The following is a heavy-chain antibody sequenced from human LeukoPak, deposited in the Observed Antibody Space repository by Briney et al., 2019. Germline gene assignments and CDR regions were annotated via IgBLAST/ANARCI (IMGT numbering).Heavy chain of an antibody. D-gene: IGHD6-6*01. Sequence: ASVKVSCKSSGYTFTGYYMHWVRQAPGQGLEWMGWINPSGGSTSYAQKFQGRVTVTRDTSTTTVYMELSSLRSEDTAVYYCARGFAARPLDYWGLGTLVTVSS. CDR2: INPSGGST. V-gene: IGHV1-46*01. CDR1: GYTFTGYY. J-gene: IGHJ4*02. CDR3: ARGFAARPLDY.